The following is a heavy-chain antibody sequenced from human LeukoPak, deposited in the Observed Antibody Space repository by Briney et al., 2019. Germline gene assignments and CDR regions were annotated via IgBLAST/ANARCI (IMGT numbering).Heavy chain of an antibody. J-gene: IGHJ5*02. V-gene: IGHV3-21*04. D-gene: IGHD6-19*01. Sequence: PGGSLRLSCAASGFTFSSYSMNWVRQAPGKGLEWVSSISSSSSYIYYADSVKGRFTISRDNTKNSLYLQMNSLKASDTAMYYCARGGRQWLYWFDPWGQGTLVTVSS. CDR2: ISSSSSYI. CDR3: ARGGRQWLYWFDP. CDR1: GFTFSSYS.